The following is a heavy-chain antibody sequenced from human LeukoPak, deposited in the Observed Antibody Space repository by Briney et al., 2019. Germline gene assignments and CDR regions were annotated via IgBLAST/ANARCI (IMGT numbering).Heavy chain of an antibody. J-gene: IGHJ1*01. D-gene: IGHD3-3*01. CDR3: ARVGWAIFGVVIDQYFQH. Sequence: SETLSLTCTVSGGSISSGDYYWSWIRQPPGKGLEWIGYIYYSGSTYYNPPLKSRVTVSVDTSNNQLSLLLSSVTAADTGVYYCARVGWAIFGVVIDQYFQHWGQGTLVIVSS. V-gene: IGHV4-30-4*08. CDR2: IYYSGST. CDR1: GGSISSGDYY.